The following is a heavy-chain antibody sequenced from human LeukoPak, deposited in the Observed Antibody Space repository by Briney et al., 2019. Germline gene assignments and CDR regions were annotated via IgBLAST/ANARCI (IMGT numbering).Heavy chain of an antibody. Sequence: PGGSLRPSCAASGSTVSNNYMSWVRQAPGKGLEWVSVIYSGGSTYYADSVKGRFTISKDNAKNSLYLQMNSLRAEDTALYHCARNNGMDVWGQGTTVIVSS. J-gene: IGHJ6*02. CDR1: GSTVSNNY. V-gene: IGHV3-53*01. CDR2: IYSGGST. CDR3: ARNNGMDV.